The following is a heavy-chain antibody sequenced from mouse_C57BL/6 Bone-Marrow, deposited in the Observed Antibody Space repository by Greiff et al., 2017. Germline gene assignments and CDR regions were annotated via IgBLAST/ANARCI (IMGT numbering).Heavy chain of an antibody. D-gene: IGHD2-3*01. Sequence: VQRVESGAELVKPGASVKISCKASGYAFSSYWMNWVKQRPGKGLEWIGQIYPGDGDTNYNGKFKGKATLTADKSSSTAYMQLSSLTSEDSAVYFCARRGRGYSWFAYWGQGTLVTVSA. CDR3: ARRGRGYSWFAY. J-gene: IGHJ3*01. CDR2: IYPGDGDT. CDR1: GYAFSSYW. V-gene: IGHV1-80*01.